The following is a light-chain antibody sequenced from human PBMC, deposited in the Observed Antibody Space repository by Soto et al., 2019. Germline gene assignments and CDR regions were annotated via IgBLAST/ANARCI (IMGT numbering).Light chain of an antibody. J-gene: IGKJ5*01. CDR1: EGISTY. CDR2: GAS. CDR3: QQYNNWPPIT. V-gene: IGKV1-9*01. Sequence: DIQLTQSPSFLSASVGDRVTMTCRASEGISTYLAWYQQKPGKAPKNLIYGASTRATGIPARFSGSGSGTEFTLTVSSLQSEDFAVYYCQQYNNWPPITFGQGTRLEIK.